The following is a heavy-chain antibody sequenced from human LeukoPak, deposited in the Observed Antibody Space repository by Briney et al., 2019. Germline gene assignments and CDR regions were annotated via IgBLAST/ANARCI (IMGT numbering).Heavy chain of an antibody. CDR2: INPSVGST. CDR1: GYTFTSYY. V-gene: IGHV1-46*01. D-gene: IGHD3-10*01. J-gene: IGHJ4*02. Sequence: GASVKVSCKASGYTFTSYYMHWVRQAPGQGLEWMGIINPSVGSTSYAQKFQGRVTMTRDTSTSTVYMELSSLRSEDTAVYYCAIGWGPHGSGSYSPNYWGQGTLVTVSS. CDR3: AIGWGPHGSGSYSPNY.